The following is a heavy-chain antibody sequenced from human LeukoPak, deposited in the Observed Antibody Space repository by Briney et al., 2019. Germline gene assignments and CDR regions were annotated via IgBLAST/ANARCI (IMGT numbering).Heavy chain of an antibody. CDR3: AKGYWDYDSPGTAFDI. D-gene: IGHD3-22*01. Sequence: PGGSLRLSCAASGFTFSTYTMAWVRQAPGGGLEWGSGISDNGGRTYYADSVKGRFAISRDNSKNTLYLQMNSLRAEDTAVYYCAKGYWDYDSPGTAFDIWGQGTMVTVSS. CDR2: ISDNGGRT. J-gene: IGHJ3*02. V-gene: IGHV3-23*01. CDR1: GFTFSTYT.